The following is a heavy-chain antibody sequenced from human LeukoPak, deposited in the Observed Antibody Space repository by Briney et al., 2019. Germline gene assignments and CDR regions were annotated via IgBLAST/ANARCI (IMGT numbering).Heavy chain of an antibody. V-gene: IGHV4-39*01. CDR1: GGSISTSSYY. Sequence: PSETLSLTCTVSGGSISTSSYYWGWIRQPPGKGLEWIGSIFYSGSTNYNPSLKSRVTISVDTSKNQFSLKLSSVTAADTAVYYCARQFRGYSYGFSDYWGQGTLVTVSS. CDR3: ARQFRGYSYGFSDY. CDR2: IFYSGST. D-gene: IGHD5-18*01. J-gene: IGHJ4*02.